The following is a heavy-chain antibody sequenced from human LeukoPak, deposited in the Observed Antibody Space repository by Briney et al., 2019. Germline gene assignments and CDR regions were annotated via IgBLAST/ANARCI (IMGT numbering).Heavy chain of an antibody. D-gene: IGHD6-19*01. V-gene: IGHV1-8*01. J-gene: IGHJ6*03. CDR3: ARGSSGWFNYYYYMDV. CDR1: GYTFTSYD. CDR2: MNPNSGNT. Sequence: ASVEVSCKASGYTFTSYDINWVRQATGQGLEWMGWMNPNSGNTGYAQKFQGRVTMTRNTSISTAYMELSSLRSEDTAVYYCARGSSGWFNYYYYMDVWGKGTTVTVSS.